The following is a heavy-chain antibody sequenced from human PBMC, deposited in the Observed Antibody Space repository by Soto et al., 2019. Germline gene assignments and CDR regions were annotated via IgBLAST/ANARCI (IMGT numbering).Heavy chain of an antibody. D-gene: IGHD5-12*01. J-gene: IGHJ4*02. Sequence: QVQLVQSGAEVRQPASSVKVSCKTSGGTFSSYAISWVRQAPGQGHEWMGGIVPIVDTSTYAQKFQGRVSITADESTSTVYMELSSLRSDDTAVYYCVRVVAIPGYPDNWGQGTLVTVSS. CDR1: GGTFSSYA. V-gene: IGHV1-69*12. CDR3: VRVVAIPGYPDN. CDR2: IVPIVDTS.